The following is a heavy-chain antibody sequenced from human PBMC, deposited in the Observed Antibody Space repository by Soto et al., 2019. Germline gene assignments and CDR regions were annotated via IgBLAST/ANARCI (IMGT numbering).Heavy chain of an antibody. CDR1: GGSISSSSYY. D-gene: IGHD6-13*01. J-gene: IGHJ4*02. Sequence: TLSLTCTVSGGSISSSSYYWGWIRQPPGKGLEWIGGIYYSGSTYYNPSLKSRVTISVDTSKNQFSLKLSSVTAADTAVYYCETGYSSSWLDYWGQGTLVTVSS. CDR2: IYYSGST. V-gene: IGHV4-39*01. CDR3: ETGYSSSWLDY.